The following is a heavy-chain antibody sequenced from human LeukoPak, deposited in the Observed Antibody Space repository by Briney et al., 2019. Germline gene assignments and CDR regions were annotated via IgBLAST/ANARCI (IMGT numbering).Heavy chain of an antibody. V-gene: IGHV3-7*03. CDR3: SREQQLLLF. J-gene: IGHJ4*02. D-gene: IGHD3-16*02. CDR2: INQDASER. CDR1: GFTFSSYW. Sequence: GGSLRLSCAASGFTFSSYWVTWVRQAPGKGLEWVANINQDASERNYVDSVKGRFTISRDNSKNTLYLQMNSLRGEDTAAYYCSREQQLLLFWGQGTLVTVSS.